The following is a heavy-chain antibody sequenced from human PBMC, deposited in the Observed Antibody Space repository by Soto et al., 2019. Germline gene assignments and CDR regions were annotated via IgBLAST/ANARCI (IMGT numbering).Heavy chain of an antibody. CDR2: ISRGGDST. CDR1: GFTFSSYA. V-gene: IGHV3-23*01. Sequence: EVQLLESGGGLVQPGGSLRLSCAASGFTFSSYAMSWVRQAPGKGLEWASAISRGGDSTYYPDSVKGRFTISRDNSKNMLFLQMNGLRAEDTAVYYCAKVVGPSGYYPEYWGQGTLVTVSS. CDR3: AKVVGPSGYYPEY. D-gene: IGHD3-22*01. J-gene: IGHJ4*02.